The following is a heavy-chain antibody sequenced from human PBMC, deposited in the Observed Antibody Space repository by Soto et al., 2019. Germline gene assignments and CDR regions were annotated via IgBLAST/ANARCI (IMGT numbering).Heavy chain of an antibody. J-gene: IGHJ6*02. V-gene: IGHV3-73*01. D-gene: IGHD3-10*01. CDR3: AGGSGSYFYYYGMDV. Sequence: EVQLVESGGGLVQPGGSLKLSCAASGFTFSGSAMHWVRQASGKGLEWVGRIRSKANSYATAYGASVKGRFTISRDDSXXTAYLQMSSLKTEDTAVYYCAGGSGSYFYYYGMDVWGQGTTVIVSS. CDR1: GFTFSGSA. CDR2: IRSKANSYAT.